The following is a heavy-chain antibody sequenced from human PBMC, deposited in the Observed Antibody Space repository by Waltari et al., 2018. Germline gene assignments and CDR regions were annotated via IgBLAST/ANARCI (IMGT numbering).Heavy chain of an antibody. D-gene: IGHD6-19*01. CDR3: AKGPGYSSGWYTNGWGLFDY. CDR2: ISGSGGST. V-gene: IGHV3-23*04. J-gene: IGHJ4*02. CDR1: GFTFSSYA. Sequence: EVQLVESGGGLVQPGGSLRLSCAASGFTFSSYAMRWVRQAPGQGLEWVSAISGSGGSTYYADSGKGRFTISRDNSKNTLYLQINSLRAEDTAVYYCAKGPGYSSGWYTNGWGLFDYWGQGTLVTVSS.